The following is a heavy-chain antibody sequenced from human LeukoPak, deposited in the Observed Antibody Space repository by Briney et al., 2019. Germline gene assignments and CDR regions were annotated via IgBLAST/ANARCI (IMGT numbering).Heavy chain of an antibody. CDR1: GFTFSTYS. Sequence: GGSLRLSCAASGFTFSTYSMNWVRQAPGKGLEWVSEIINSGVSTYLADSVQGRFTISRDDSVNTLYLQMSRLRAEDTAVYFCAKRRDGYNSGAFDIWGQGTMVTVSS. J-gene: IGHJ3*02. CDR3: AKRRDGYNSGAFDI. V-gene: IGHV3-23*01. CDR2: IINSGVST. D-gene: IGHD5-24*01.